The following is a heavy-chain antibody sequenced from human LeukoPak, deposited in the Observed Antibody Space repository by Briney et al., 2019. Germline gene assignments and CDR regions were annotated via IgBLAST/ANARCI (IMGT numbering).Heavy chain of an antibody. V-gene: IGHV4-61*02. Sequence: PSETLSLTCTVSGGSISSGSYYWSWIRQPAGKGLEWIGRIYTSGSTDYNPSLKSRVTISVDTSKNQFSLKLSSVTAADAAVYYCARHLGVGATENAFDIWGQGTMVTVSS. CDR2: IYTSGST. D-gene: IGHD1-26*01. CDR1: GGSISSGSYY. CDR3: ARHLGVGATENAFDI. J-gene: IGHJ3*02.